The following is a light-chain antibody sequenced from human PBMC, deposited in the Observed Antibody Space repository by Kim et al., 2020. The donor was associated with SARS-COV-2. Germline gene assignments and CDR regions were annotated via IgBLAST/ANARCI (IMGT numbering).Light chain of an antibody. CDR1: RGINNY. CDR3: QKYDTAPWT. J-gene: IGKJ1*01. CDR2: AAS. Sequence: DIQMTQSPASLSASLGDRVTITCRASRGINNYVAWFQQKSGKIPRLLIYAASALRSGVPSRFSGSRSGTDFTLTISSLQPEDVATYYCQKYDTAPWTFGQGTKLEI. V-gene: IGKV1-27*01.